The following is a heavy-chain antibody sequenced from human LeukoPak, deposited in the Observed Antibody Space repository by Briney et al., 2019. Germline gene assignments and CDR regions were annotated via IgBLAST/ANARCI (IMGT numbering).Heavy chain of an antibody. Sequence: SETLSLTCAVYGGSFSGYYWSWLRQPPGKGLEWIGEINHSGSNNYNPCLKRGVTISGETSKNQFSLKLSSVPAADTAVYYCARGRTILGYWGQGTLVTVSS. CDR1: GGSFSGYY. CDR2: INHSGSN. V-gene: IGHV4-34*01. J-gene: IGHJ4*02. CDR3: ARGRTILGY.